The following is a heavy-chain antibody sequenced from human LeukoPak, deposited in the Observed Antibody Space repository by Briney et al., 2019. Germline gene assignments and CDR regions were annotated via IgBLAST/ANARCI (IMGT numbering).Heavy chain of an antibody. D-gene: IGHD5-18*01. Sequence: GGSLRLSCAASGFTFNDYAMHWVRQAPGKGLEWVSGISWNRGSVGYADSVKGRFTISRDNAKNSLYLQMNSLRAEDTALYYCAKASNFNVDTVMVDYWGQGTLVTVSS. CDR3: AKASNFNVDTVMVDY. CDR2: ISWNRGSV. CDR1: GFTFNDYA. V-gene: IGHV3-9*01. J-gene: IGHJ4*02.